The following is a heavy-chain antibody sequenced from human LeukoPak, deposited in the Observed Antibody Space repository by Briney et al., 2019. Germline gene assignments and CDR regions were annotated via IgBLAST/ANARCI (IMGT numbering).Heavy chain of an antibody. V-gene: IGHV3-11*06. D-gene: IGHD5-24*01. J-gene: IGHJ4*02. CDR3: ARVGDGHSVNYLDS. Sequence: GGSLRLSCAASGFTFSDYYMSWIRQAPGKGLEWVSYISSSSSYTNYADSVKGRFTISRDNANNSLYLQMNSLRDEDTAMFYCARVGDGHSVNYLDSWGQGTLVTVSS. CDR1: GFTFSDYY. CDR2: ISSSSSYT.